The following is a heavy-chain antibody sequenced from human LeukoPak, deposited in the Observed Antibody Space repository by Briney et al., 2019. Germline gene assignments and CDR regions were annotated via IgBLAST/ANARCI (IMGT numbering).Heavy chain of an antibody. V-gene: IGHV4-59*01. D-gene: IGHD6-13*01. CDR3: ARDRVGQQLVGRNYYYYYMDV. CDR2: IYYSGST. Sequence: SETLSLTCAVYGGSFSGYYWSWIRQPPGKGLEWIGCIYYSGSTNYNPSFKSRVTISVDTSKNQFSLKLSSVTAADTAVYYCARDRVGQQLVGRNYYYYYMDVWGKGTTVTISS. J-gene: IGHJ6*03. CDR1: GGSFSGYY.